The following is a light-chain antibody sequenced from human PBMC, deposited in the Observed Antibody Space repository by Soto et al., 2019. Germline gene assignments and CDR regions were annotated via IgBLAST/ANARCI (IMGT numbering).Light chain of an antibody. CDR3: QQYNNWRLT. Sequence: EIVMTQSPATLSVSPGERATLSCRASQSVSSNLAWYQQKPGQAPRLLIYGASTRATGIPARFSGSGSGTECTLTISSRQSEDFAVYYCQQYNNWRLTFGGGTKVEIK. J-gene: IGKJ4*01. V-gene: IGKV3-15*01. CDR1: QSVSSN. CDR2: GAS.